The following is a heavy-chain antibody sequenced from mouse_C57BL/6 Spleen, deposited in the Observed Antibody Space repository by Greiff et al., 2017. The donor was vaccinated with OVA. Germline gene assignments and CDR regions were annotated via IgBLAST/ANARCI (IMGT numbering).Heavy chain of an antibody. CDR3: ASTGTGDWYFDV. V-gene: IGHV1-59*01. D-gene: IGHD4-1*01. CDR1: GYTFTSYW. Sequence: VQLQQPGAELVRPGTSVKLSCKASGYTFTSYWMHWVKQRPGQGLEWIGVIDPSDSYTNYNQKFKGKATLTVDTSSSTAYMQLSSLTSEDSAVYYCASTGTGDWYFDVWGTGTTVTVSS. CDR2: IDPSDSYT. J-gene: IGHJ1*03.